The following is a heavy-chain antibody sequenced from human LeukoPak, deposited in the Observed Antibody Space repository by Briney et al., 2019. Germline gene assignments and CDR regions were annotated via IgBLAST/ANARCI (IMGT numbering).Heavy chain of an antibody. V-gene: IGHV3-23*01. CDR1: GSTLRNYI. J-gene: IGHJ3*02. Sequence: GGSLRLSCVASGSTLRNYIMTWVRQAPGKGLEWVSSMSIIDDSIYYADSVKGRFTISRDNSKSTLSLQMSSLRAEDTGVYYCARDGYTSDYAGAFDIWGQGSVVTVSS. D-gene: IGHD2-2*01. CDR2: MSIIDDSI. CDR3: ARDGYTSDYAGAFDI.